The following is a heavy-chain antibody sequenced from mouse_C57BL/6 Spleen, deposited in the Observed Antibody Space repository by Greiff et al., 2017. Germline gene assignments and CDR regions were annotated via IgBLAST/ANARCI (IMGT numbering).Heavy chain of an antibody. CDR2: IYPGDGDT. J-gene: IGHJ1*03. D-gene: IGHD1-1*01. CDR1: GYAFSSYW. CDR3: ARYYGSTYWYFDV. Sequence: VKLMESGAELVKPGASVKISCKASGYAFSSYWMNWVKQRPGKGLEWIGQIYPGDGDTNYNGKFKGKATLTADKSSSTAYMQLSSLTSEDSAVYFCARYYGSTYWYFDVWGTGTTVTVSS. V-gene: IGHV1-80*01.